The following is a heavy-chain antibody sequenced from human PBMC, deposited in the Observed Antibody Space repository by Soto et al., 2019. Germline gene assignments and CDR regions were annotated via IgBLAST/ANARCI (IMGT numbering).Heavy chain of an antibody. CDR2: IKQDGSEK. Sequence: LXLSCAASWFTFSIYCVNWVRQAPVNGLEWVANIKQDGSEKYYVDSVKGRFTISRDNAKNSLYLQMNSLRAEDTAVYYCARDTADSSGLLTGDFQHWGQGTLVTVSS. CDR1: WFTFSIYC. V-gene: IGHV3-7*03. J-gene: IGHJ1*01. D-gene: IGHD6-19*01. CDR3: ARDTADSSGLLTGDFQH.